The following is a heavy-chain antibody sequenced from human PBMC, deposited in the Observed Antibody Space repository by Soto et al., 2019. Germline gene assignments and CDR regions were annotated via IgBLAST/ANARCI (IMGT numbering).Heavy chain of an antibody. V-gene: IGHV5-51*01. CDR1: GYRFTAYW. CDR3: SRGGRAVGDERQFYNYGMDV. D-gene: IGHD3-16*01. CDR2: VYPGDSET. Sequence: GESLKISCKASGYRFTAYWIGWLRQKPGEGPEWMGVVYPGDSETRYSASFQGQVTISVDKSISTAYLQWSSLKTSDTAMYFCSRGGRAVGDERQFYNYGMDVWGQGTTVTVSS. J-gene: IGHJ6*02.